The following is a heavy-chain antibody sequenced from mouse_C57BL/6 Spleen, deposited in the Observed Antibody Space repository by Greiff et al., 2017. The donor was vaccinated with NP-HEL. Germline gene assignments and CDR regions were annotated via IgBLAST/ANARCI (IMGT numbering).Heavy chain of an antibody. CDR1: GYAFSSYW. V-gene: IGHV1-80*01. Sequence: VQVVESGAELVKPGASVKISCKASGYAFSSYWMNWVKQRPGKGLEWIGQIYPGDGDTNYNGKFKGKATLTADKSSSTAYMQLSSLTSEDSAVYFCARSGIRSGDYWGQGTTLTVSS. CDR2: IYPGDGDT. D-gene: IGHD1-3*01. CDR3: ARSGIRSGDY. J-gene: IGHJ2*01.